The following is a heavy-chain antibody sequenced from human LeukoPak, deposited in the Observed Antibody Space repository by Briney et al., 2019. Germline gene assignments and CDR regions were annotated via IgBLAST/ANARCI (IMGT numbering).Heavy chain of an antibody. Sequence: LETLSLTCTVSGGSISSSRYYWGWIRQPPGKGLEWIGSMYYSGSTYYNPSLKSRVTISVDTSKNQFSLKLSSVTAADTAVYYCARDSSDANWFDPWGQGTLVTVSS. CDR3: ARDSSDANWFDP. V-gene: IGHV4-39*07. CDR2: MYYSGST. CDR1: GGSISSSRYY. J-gene: IGHJ5*02. D-gene: IGHD6-6*01.